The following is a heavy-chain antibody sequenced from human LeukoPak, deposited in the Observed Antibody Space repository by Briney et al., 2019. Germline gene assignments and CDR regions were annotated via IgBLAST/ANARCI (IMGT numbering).Heavy chain of an antibody. CDR2: INHSGST. CDR3: ARGRRGKDIVVVPAAPRGVYFDY. D-gene: IGHD2-2*01. CDR1: SGSFSGYY. V-gene: IGHV4-34*01. Sequence: PSETLSLTCAVYSGSFSGYYWSWIRQPPVKGLEWIGEINHSGSTNYNPSLKSRVTISVDTSKNQFSLKLSSVTAADTAVYYCARGRRGKDIVVVPAAPRGVYFDYWGQGTLVTVSS. J-gene: IGHJ4*02.